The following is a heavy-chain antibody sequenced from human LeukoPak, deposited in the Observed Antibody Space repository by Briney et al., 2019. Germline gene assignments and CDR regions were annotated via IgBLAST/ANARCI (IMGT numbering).Heavy chain of an antibody. CDR3: ARVSGYSYGYSYFDY. J-gene: IGHJ4*02. V-gene: IGHV3-21*01. CDR2: ISSSSSYI. CDR1: GFTFSSYS. Sequence: GGSLRLSCAASGFTFSSYSMNWVRQAPGKGLEWVSSISSSSSYIYYADSVKGRFTISRDNAKNSLYLQMNSLRAEDTAVYYCARVSGYSYGYSYFDYWGQGTLVTASS. D-gene: IGHD5-18*01.